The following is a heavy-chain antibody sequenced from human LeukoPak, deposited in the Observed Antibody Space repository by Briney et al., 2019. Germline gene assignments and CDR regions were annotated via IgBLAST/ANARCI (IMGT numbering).Heavy chain of an antibody. Sequence: PGGSLRLSCAASGFTFDDYGMRWVRQAPGKGLEWVSGISWNSGSVGYADSVRGRFTISRDNAKNSLYLQMNSLRAEDTALYYCAKDSYSGSDNWFDPWGQGTLVTVSS. CDR3: AKDSYSGSDNWFDP. CDR2: ISWNSGSV. J-gene: IGHJ5*02. D-gene: IGHD1-26*01. V-gene: IGHV3-9*01. CDR1: GFTFDDYG.